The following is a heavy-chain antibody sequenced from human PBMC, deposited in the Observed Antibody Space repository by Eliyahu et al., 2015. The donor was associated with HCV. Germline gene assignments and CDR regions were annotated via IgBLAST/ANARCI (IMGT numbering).Heavy chain of an antibody. V-gene: IGHV3-9*01. D-gene: IGHD2-15*01. CDR1: GFPFDDYA. J-gene: IGHJ6*02. CDR2: ISWNSGSI. Sequence: EVQLVESGGGLVQPGRSLRLSCSAXGFPFDDYAXPXVRPAPGXGLEWVSGISWNSGSIGYADSEKGRFTISRDNAKNSLYLQMNSLRAEDTALYYCAKEQHCSGGSCPFYYYYYGMDVWGQGTTVTVSS. CDR3: AKEQHCSGGSCPFYYYYYGMDV.